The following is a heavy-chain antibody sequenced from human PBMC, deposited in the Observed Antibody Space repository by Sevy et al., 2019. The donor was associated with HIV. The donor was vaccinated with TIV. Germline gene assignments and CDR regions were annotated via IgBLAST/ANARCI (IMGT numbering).Heavy chain of an antibody. CDR3: ARPRANYVDHYFFYAMDV. Sequence: GGSLRLSCAASGFAFSNYYAMHWVRQAPGKGLEWVALISYDGGDKYYADSVKGRFTISRDNFKNTLYRQMNSLTTEDTAVYYCARPRANYVDHYFFYAMDVWGQGTTVTVSS. CDR2: ISYDGGDK. CDR1: GFAFSNYYA. J-gene: IGHJ6*02. V-gene: IGHV3-30-3*01. D-gene: IGHD4-17*01.